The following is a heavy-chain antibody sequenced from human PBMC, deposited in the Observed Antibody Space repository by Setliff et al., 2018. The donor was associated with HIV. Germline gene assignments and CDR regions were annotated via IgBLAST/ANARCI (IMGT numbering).Heavy chain of an antibody. D-gene: IGHD3-22*01. CDR1: GFTFSSYE. Sequence: LRLSCAASGFTFSSYEMNWVRQAPGKGPEWVSYISGSGSATYYADSVEGRFTISRDNAKNSLYLQMNSLRAEDTAVYHCARGHYFKDVWGQGTTVTVSS. CDR3: ARGHYFKDV. J-gene: IGHJ6*02. CDR2: ISGSGSAT. V-gene: IGHV3-48*03.